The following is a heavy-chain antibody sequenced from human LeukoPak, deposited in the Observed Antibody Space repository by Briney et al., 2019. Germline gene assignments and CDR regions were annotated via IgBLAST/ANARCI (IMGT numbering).Heavy chain of an antibody. CDR2: INHSGST. CDR1: GGSFSGYY. CDR3: ARGKTSITMVRGVNPYFDY. V-gene: IGHV4-34*01. J-gene: IGHJ4*02. D-gene: IGHD3-10*01. Sequence: SETLSLTCAVYGGSFSGYYWSWIRQPPGKGLEWIGEINHSGSTNYNPSLKSRVTISVDTSKNQFSLKLSSVTAADTAVYYCARGKTSITMVRGVNPYFDYWGQGTLVTVSS.